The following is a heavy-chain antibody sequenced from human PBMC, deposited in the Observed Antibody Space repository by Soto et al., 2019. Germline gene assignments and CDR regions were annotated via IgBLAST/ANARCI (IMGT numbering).Heavy chain of an antibody. J-gene: IGHJ4*02. CDR1: GGSISSGGYY. D-gene: IGHD4-17*01. V-gene: IGHV4-31*03. CDR3: ARVVTTVTTKNFDY. Sequence: SETLSLTCTVSGGSISSGGYYWSWIRQHPGKGLEWIGYIYYSGSTYYNPSLKSRVTISVDTSKNQFSLKLSSVTAADTAVYYCARVVTTVTTKNFDYWGQGTLVIVSS. CDR2: IYYSGST.